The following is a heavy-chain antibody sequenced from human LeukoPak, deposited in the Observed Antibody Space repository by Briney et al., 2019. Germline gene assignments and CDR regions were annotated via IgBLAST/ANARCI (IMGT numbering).Heavy chain of an antibody. Sequence: SETLSLTCTVSGGSISSYYWSWIRQPPGKGLEWIGYIYYSGSTNYNPSLKGRVTISVDTSKNQFSLKLSSVTAADTAVYYCARASEGFGELFPDYWGQGTLVTVSS. D-gene: IGHD3-10*01. CDR3: ARASEGFGELFPDY. V-gene: IGHV4-59*01. CDR1: GGSISSYY. CDR2: IYYSGST. J-gene: IGHJ4*02.